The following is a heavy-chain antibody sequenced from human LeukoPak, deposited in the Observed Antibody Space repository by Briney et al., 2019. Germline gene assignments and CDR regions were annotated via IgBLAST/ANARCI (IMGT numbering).Heavy chain of an antibody. CDR1: GGSIISYY. V-gene: IGHV4-59*01. CDR3: ARERGGDYSDAFEI. CDR2: IYYSGST. D-gene: IGHD4-11*01. J-gene: IGHJ3*02. Sequence: PSETLSLTCSVSGGSIISYYWSWIRQPPGKGLEWIGYIYYSGSTSYNPSLKSRVTISVDTSKNQFSLKLSSVTAADTAVYYCARERGGDYSDAFEIWGQGTMVTVSS.